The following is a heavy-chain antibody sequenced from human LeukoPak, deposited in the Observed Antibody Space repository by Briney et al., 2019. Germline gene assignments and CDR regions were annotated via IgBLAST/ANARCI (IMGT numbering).Heavy chain of an antibody. Sequence: GGSLRLSCAASGFTFDNYAMHWVRQAPGKGLEWVSHITWDGNIAYYADSVKGRFTISRDNSKNSMFLQMDRLRPDDTALYYCAKAAEGVVVPAAGFDSWGQGTLVTVSS. V-gene: IGHV3-43*01. CDR3: AKAAEGVVVPAAGFDS. CDR2: ITWDGNIA. D-gene: IGHD2-2*01. CDR1: GFTFDNYA. J-gene: IGHJ4*02.